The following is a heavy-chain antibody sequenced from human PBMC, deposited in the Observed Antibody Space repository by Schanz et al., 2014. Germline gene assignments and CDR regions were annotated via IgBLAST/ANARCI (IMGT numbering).Heavy chain of an antibody. CDR2: SNQSGNT. CDR1: GESFSGYY. D-gene: IGHD6-13*01. Sequence: QVQLQQWGAGLLKPSETLSLTCAVYGESFSGYYWSWIRQPPGKGLEWIGESNQSGNTNYNPSLKSRDTMSVNRSTTQFSLRLNSVTAADTAVYYCASRLLGGRIATSQARDRYLDYWGQGILVTVSS. J-gene: IGHJ4*02. CDR3: ASRLLGGRIATSQARDRYLDY. V-gene: IGHV4-34*01.